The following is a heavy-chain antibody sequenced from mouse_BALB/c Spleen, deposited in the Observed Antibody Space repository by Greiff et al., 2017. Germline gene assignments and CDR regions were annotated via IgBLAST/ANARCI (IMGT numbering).Heavy chain of an antibody. Sequence: QVQLQQPGAELMKPGASVKISCKATGYTFSSYWIEWVKQRPGHGLEWIGEILPGSGSTNYNEKFKGKATFTADTSSNTAYMQLSSLTSEDSAVYYCAREGNYGAMDYWGQGTSVTVSS. D-gene: IGHD2-1*01. CDR1: GYTFSSYW. CDR3: AREGNYGAMDY. J-gene: IGHJ4*01. CDR2: ILPGSGST. V-gene: IGHV1-9*01.